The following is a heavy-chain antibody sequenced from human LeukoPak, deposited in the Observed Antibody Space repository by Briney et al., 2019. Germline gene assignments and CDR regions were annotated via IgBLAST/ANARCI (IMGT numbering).Heavy chain of an antibody. D-gene: IGHD3-22*01. Sequence: QPGGSLRLSCAASGFTFSSYSLNWVRQAPGKGLEWISYISSISNTIYYADSVKGRFTISRDNGKNSLDLQMNSLRAEDTAVYYCASTLRGYYDSRNAFDIWGRGTMVTVSS. CDR1: GFTFSSYS. J-gene: IGHJ3*02. CDR3: ASTLRGYYDSRNAFDI. CDR2: ISSISNTI. V-gene: IGHV3-48*01.